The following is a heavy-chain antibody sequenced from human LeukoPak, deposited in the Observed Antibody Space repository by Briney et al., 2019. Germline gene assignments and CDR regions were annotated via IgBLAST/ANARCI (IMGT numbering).Heavy chain of an antibody. CDR2: IKQDGSEK. CDR1: GFTFDDYG. CDR3: ASSGVYYYYMDV. J-gene: IGHJ6*03. Sequence: GGSLRLSCAASGFTFDDYGMSWVRQAPGKGLEWVANIKQDGSEKYYVDSVKGRFTISRGNAKNSLYLQMNSLRAEDTAVYYCASSGVYYYYMDVWGKGTTVTVSS. V-gene: IGHV3-7*01. D-gene: IGHD6-6*01.